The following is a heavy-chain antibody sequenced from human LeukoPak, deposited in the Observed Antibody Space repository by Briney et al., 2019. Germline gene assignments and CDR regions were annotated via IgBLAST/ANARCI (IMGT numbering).Heavy chain of an antibody. CDR3: TTEGLGIAKDFDY. Sequence: GGSLRLSCAASGFTFSNAWMSWVRQAPGKGLEWVGRIKSKTDDGTTDYAAPVKGRFTISRDDSKNTLYLQMNSLKTEDTAVYYCTTEGLGIAKDFDYWGQGTLVTVSS. CDR2: IKSKTDDGTT. D-gene: IGHD6-13*01. V-gene: IGHV3-15*01. CDR1: GFTFSNAW. J-gene: IGHJ4*02.